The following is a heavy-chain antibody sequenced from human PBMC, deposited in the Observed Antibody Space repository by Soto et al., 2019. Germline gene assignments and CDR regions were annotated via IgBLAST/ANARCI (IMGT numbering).Heavy chain of an antibody. V-gene: IGHV6-1*01. CDR3: AREGVVVVPATNDAFDI. CDR2: TYYRSKWYN. CDR1: GDSVSSNSAA. Sequence: SQTLSLTCAISGDSVSSNSAAWKWIRQSPSRGLEWLGRTYYRSKWYNDYAVSVKSRITINPDTSKNQFSLQLNSVTPEDTAVYYCAREGVVVVPATNDAFDIWGQGTMVTVSS. D-gene: IGHD2-2*01. J-gene: IGHJ3*02.